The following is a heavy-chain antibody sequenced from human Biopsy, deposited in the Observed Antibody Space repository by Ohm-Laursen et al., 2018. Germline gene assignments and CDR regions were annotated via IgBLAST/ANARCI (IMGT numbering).Heavy chain of an antibody. CDR3: ARRAI. CDR2: VTGSGRST. V-gene: IGHV3-23*01. CDR1: GFTFSGYA. Sequence: GSLRLSCSASGFTFSGYAMSWVRQGPEKGLEWVSVVTGSGRSTYYTDSVKGRFSISRDNSKNTLYLQMNSLRAEDTAVYYCARRAIWGQGTTVTVSS. J-gene: IGHJ3*02.